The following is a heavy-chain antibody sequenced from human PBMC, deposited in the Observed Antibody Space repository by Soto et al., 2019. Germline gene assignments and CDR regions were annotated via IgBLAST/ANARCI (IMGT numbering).Heavy chain of an antibody. CDR2: IYYSGST. V-gene: IGHV4-39*01. D-gene: IGHD3-22*01. J-gene: IGHJ3*02. CDR3: ASEGTYYYDSSGYYGAFDI. CDR1: GGSISSSSYY. Sequence: SETLSLTCTVSGGSISSSSYYWGWIRQPPGKGLEWIGSIYYSGSTYYNPSLKSRVTISVDTSKNQFSLKLSSVTAADTAVYYCASEGTYYYDSSGYYGAFDIWGQGTMVTVSS.